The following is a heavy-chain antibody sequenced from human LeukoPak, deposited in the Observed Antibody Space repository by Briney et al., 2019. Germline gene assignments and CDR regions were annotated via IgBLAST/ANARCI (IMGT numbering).Heavy chain of an antibody. CDR2: IDPSDSYT. V-gene: IGHV5-10-1*01. CDR3: ARHPAPGTWYFDY. CDR1: GYSFTNSW. J-gene: IGHJ4*02. Sequence: GESLKISCKGSGYSFTNSWISWVRQMPGEGLEWMGTIDPSDSYTNYNPSFQGHVIISADKSISTAYLQWSSLKASDTALYYCARHPAPGTWYFDYWGQGTLVTVSS. D-gene: IGHD6-13*01.